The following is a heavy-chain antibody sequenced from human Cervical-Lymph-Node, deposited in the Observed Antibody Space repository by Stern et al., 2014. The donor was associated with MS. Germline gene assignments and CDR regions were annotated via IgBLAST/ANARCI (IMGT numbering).Heavy chain of an antibody. CDR3: ATHAPGVVPAALDY. V-gene: IGHV2-5*02. Sequence: QVTLKESGPTLVKPTQTLTLTCTFSGFSLSTSGVGVGWIRQPPGTALEWLAFIYWDDSKRYSPSLKNRLTITKDTSKNQVVLTMNNMDPVDTATFYCATHAPGVVPAALDYWGQGTLVTVS. CDR2: IYWDDSK. CDR1: GFSLSTSGVG. J-gene: IGHJ4*02. D-gene: IGHD2-2*01.